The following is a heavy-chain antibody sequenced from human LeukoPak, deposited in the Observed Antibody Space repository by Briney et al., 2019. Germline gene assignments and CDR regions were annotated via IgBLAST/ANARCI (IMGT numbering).Heavy chain of an antibody. CDR3: AKDRSTYYYDSSGFYPDAFDI. CDR2: ISSSSSYI. V-gene: IGHV3-21*01. D-gene: IGHD3-22*01. CDR1: GFTFSSYS. Sequence: GGSLRLSCAASGFTFSSYSMNWVRQAPGKGLEWVSSISSSSSYIYYADSVKGRFTISRDNAKNSLYLQMNSPRADDTAVYYCAKDRSTYYYDSSGFYPDAFDIWGQGTMVTVSS. J-gene: IGHJ3*02.